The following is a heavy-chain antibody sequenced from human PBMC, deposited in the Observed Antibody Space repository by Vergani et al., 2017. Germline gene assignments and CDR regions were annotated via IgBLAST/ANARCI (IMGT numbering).Heavy chain of an antibody. Sequence: QVQLVQSGAEVKKPGYSVKVSCKASGGTFSSYAISWVRQAPGQGLEWMGGIIPIFGTANYAQKFQGRGTITSDESTSTAYMGLSSLRSEETAVYYCSRAPSVVSYDSSGSPRYNWFDPWGQGTLVTVSS. CDR3: SRAPSVVSYDSSGSPRYNWFDP. D-gene: IGHD3-22*01. CDR2: IIPIFGTA. V-gene: IGHV1-69*01. CDR1: GGTFSSYA. J-gene: IGHJ5*02.